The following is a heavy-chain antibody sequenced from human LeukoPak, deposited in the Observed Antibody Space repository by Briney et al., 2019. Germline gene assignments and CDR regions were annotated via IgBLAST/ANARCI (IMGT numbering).Heavy chain of an antibody. Sequence: SGTLSLTCAVSGGSISSSDWWSWVRQPPGKGLEWIGEIYHSGSTNYNPSLKSRVTISVDKSKNQFALKLTSVTAADTAVYYCARNFPGRTEDVWGKGTTVTVSS. J-gene: IGHJ6*04. CDR3: ARNFPGRTEDV. V-gene: IGHV4-4*02. CDR1: GGSISSSDW. CDR2: IYHSGST.